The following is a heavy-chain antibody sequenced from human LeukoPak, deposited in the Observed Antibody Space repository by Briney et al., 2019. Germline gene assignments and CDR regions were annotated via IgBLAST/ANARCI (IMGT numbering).Heavy chain of an antibody. D-gene: IGHD1-20*01. CDR1: GYTFTSYY. CDR2: INPSGGST. J-gene: IGHJ4*02. CDR3: ASLLTGTTDGSFDY. V-gene: IGHV1-46*01. Sequence: ASVTVSCKASGYTFTSYYMHWVRQAPGQGLEWMGIINPSGGSTSYAQKFQGRVTMTRDMSTSTVYMELSSLRSEDTAVYYCASLLTGTTDGSFDYWGQGTLVTVSS.